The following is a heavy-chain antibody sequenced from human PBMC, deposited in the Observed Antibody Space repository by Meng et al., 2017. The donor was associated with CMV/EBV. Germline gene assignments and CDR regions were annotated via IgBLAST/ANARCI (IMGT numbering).Heavy chain of an antibody. CDR3: ARDRRGYSYGYYYYGMDV. Sequence: GESLKTSCAAFGFPFSSYAMHWVRQAPGKGLEWVAVISYDGSNKYYADSVKGRFTISRDNSKNTLYLQMNSLRAEDTAVYYCARDRRGYSYGYYYYGMDVWGQGTTVTVSS. CDR1: GFPFSSYA. J-gene: IGHJ6*02. D-gene: IGHD5-18*01. CDR2: ISYDGSNK. V-gene: IGHV3-30-3*01.